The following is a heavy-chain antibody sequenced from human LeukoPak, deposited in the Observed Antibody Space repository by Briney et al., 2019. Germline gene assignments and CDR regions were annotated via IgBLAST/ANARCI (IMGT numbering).Heavy chain of an antibody. CDR1: GFTFDDYA. CDR3: AKDATRRGGYDYFDY. CDR2: ISWNSGSI. D-gene: IGHD5-12*01. Sequence: SLRLSCAASGFTFDDYAMHWVRQAPGKGLEWVSGISWNSGSIGYADSVKGRFTISRDNAKNSLYLRMNSLRAEDTALYYCAKDATRRGGYDYFDYWGQGTLVTVSS. J-gene: IGHJ4*02. V-gene: IGHV3-9*01.